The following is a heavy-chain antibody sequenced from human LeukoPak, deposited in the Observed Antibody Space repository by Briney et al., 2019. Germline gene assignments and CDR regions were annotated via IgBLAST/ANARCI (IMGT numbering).Heavy chain of an antibody. V-gene: IGHV3-33*01. CDR1: GFTFSSND. Sequence: PGGSLRLSCAASGFTFSSNDMHWVRQAPGTGLEWVAVIWYDGNNKYYADSVKGRFTISRDNSKNTLFLQMNSLRAEYTAVYYCATDAGHWFDPWGQGTLVTVSS. CDR3: ATDAGHWFDP. CDR2: IWYDGNNK. J-gene: IGHJ5*02.